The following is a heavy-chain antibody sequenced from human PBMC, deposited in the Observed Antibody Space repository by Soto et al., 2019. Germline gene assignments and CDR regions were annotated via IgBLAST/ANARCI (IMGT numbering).Heavy chain of an antibody. CDR2: ISGSGTNV. V-gene: IGHV3-23*01. D-gene: IGHD3-10*01. CDR1: GFTFSIYA. J-gene: IGHJ3*02. Sequence: GGSLRLSCAASGFTFSIYAMDWVRQPPGKGLEWVSVISGSGTNVYYADSVKGRFTFSRDNSRNTVYLQMNSLRAEDTAVYYCAKGYYNSGTYLAGIDIWGQGTMVTVSS. CDR3: AKGYYNSGTYLAGIDI.